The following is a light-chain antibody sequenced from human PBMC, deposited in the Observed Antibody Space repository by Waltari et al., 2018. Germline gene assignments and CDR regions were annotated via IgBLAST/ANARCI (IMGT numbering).Light chain of an antibody. CDR1: QSVSSY. J-gene: IGKJ3*01. CDR2: DAS. CDR3: QQRSNWPPIFT. Sequence: EIVLTQSPATLSLSTGERATLSCRASQSVSSYLAWYHQKPGQAPRLLIYDASNRATGIPARFSGSGSGTDFTLTISSLEPEDFAVYYCQQRSNWPPIFTFGPGTKVDIK. V-gene: IGKV3-11*01.